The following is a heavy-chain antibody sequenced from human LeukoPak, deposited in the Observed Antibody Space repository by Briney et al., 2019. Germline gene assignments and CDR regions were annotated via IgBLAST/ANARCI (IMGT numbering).Heavy chain of an antibody. CDR3: ARRRRGYYGYEDAFDI. Sequence: PSETLSLTCTVSGGSISSYYWSWIRQPPGKGLEWIGYLYNSGSTNYNPSLKSRVTISVHTSKNQFSLKPSSVTAADTAVYYCARRRRGYYGYEDAFDIWGQGTMVTVSS. D-gene: IGHD5-12*01. V-gene: IGHV4-59*08. CDR1: GGSISSYY. J-gene: IGHJ3*02. CDR2: LYNSGST.